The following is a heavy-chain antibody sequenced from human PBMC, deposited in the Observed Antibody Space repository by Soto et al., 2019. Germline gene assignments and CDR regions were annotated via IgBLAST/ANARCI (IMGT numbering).Heavy chain of an antibody. J-gene: IGHJ6*02. Sequence: PSETLSLTCTVSGGSISSGDYYWSWIRQPPGKGLEWIGYIYYSGSTYYNPSLKSRVTISVDTSKNQFSLKLSSVTAADTAVYYCAGEDVVVVAATTEVRYYGMDVWGQGTTVTVSS. V-gene: IGHV4-30-4*01. CDR2: IYYSGST. CDR1: GGSISSGDYY. CDR3: AGEDVVVVAATTEVRYYGMDV. D-gene: IGHD2-15*01.